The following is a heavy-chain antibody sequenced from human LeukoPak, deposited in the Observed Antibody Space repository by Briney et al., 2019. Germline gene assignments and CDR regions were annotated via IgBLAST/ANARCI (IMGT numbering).Heavy chain of an antibody. J-gene: IGHJ4*02. Sequence: SVKVSCKASGGTFSSYAISWVRQAPGQGLEWMGGIIPIFGTANYAQKFQGRVAITADESTSTAYMELSSLRSEDTAVYYCARDSGRYCSGGSCYGTTELNYWGQGTLVTVSS. V-gene: IGHV1-69*13. D-gene: IGHD2-15*01. CDR3: ARDSGRYCSGGSCYGTTELNY. CDR2: IIPIFGTA. CDR1: GGTFSSYA.